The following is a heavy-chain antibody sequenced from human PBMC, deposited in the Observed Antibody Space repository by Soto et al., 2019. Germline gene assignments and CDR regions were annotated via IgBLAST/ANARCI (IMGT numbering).Heavy chain of an antibody. Sequence: SETLSLTCAVYGGSFSGYYWSWIRQPPGKGLEWIGEINHSGSTNYNPSLKSRVTISVDTSKNQFSLKLSSVTAADTAVYYCARMKTHRFIKIPNWFDPWGQGTLVTVSS. V-gene: IGHV4-34*01. CDR1: GGSFSGYY. CDR3: ARMKTHRFIKIPNWFDP. CDR2: INHSGST. D-gene: IGHD3-16*01. J-gene: IGHJ5*02.